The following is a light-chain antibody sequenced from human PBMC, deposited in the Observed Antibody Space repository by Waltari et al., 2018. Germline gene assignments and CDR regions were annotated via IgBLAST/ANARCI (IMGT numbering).Light chain of an antibody. V-gene: IGLV10-54*04. CDR3: SSWDKNLVAVV. J-gene: IGLJ3*02. CDR1: HNNVGNQG. Sequence: QAGLTQPPSVSRALGQTATVTCTGNHNNVGNQGLSWHQHHQGHPPKRLSYRNDNRPSGISERCSASRSGHTASLTITGLQPDDEADYYCSSWDKNLVAVVFGGGTKVTVL. CDR2: RND.